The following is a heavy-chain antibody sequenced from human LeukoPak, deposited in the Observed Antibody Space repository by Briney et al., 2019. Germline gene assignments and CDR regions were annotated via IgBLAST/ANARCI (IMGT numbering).Heavy chain of an antibody. CDR2: IIPIFGTA. V-gene: IGHV1-69*05. Sequence: SVKVSCKASGGTFSSYAISWVRQAPRQGLEWMGRIIPIFGTANYAQKFQGRVTITTDESTSTAYMELSSLRSEDTAVYYCARDRLRRDYFDYWGQGTLVTVSS. D-gene: IGHD4-17*01. J-gene: IGHJ4*02. CDR1: GGTFSSYA. CDR3: ARDRLRRDYFDY.